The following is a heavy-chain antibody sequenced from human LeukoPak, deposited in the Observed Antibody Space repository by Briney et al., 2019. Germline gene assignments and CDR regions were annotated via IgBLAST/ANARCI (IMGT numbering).Heavy chain of an antibody. V-gene: IGHV3-23*01. CDR3: ARLDIVGAIDY. D-gene: IGHD1-26*01. J-gene: IGHJ4*02. Sequence: GGTLRLSCAASGFTFSSYGVSWVRQAPGKGLEWVSAISGSGGSTYYADSVKGRFTISRDNPKNTLYLQMNSLRAEDTAVYYCARLDIVGAIDYWGQGTLVTVSS. CDR1: GFTFSSYG. CDR2: ISGSGGST.